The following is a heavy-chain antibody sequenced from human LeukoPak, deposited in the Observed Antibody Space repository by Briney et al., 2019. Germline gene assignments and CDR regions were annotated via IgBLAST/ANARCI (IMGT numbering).Heavy chain of an antibody. D-gene: IGHD6-6*01. V-gene: IGHV4-34*01. CDR1: GGSFSGYY. CDR3: ARSITSSSPFDY. CDR2: IYYVGST. J-gene: IGHJ4*02. Sequence: PSETLSLTCAVYGGSFSGYYWSWIRQPPGKGLEWIGSIYYVGSTYYNPSLKSRVTISVDTSRNQFSLKLTSVTAADTAVYYCARSITSSSPFDYWGQGTLVTVSS.